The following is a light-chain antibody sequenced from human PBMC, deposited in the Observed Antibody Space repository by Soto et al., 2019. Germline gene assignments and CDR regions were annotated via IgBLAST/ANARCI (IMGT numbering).Light chain of an antibody. J-gene: IGLJ1*01. CDR3: AAWDDSLNGNV. Sequence: QSVLTQPPSASETPGQRVTISCSGSSSNIGINTVDWFRQLPGTAPKLLIYNNNQRPSGVPDRFSGSKSGTSASLAISGLQSEDESDYYCAAWDDSLNGNVFGTGTKLTVL. CDR2: NNN. V-gene: IGLV1-44*01. CDR1: SSNIGINT.